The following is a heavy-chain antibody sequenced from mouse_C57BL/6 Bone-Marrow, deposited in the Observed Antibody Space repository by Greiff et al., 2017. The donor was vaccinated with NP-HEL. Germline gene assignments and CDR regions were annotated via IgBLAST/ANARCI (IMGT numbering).Heavy chain of an antibody. V-gene: IGHV1-76*01. CDR3: ARYDGYYDYAMDY. D-gene: IGHD2-3*01. Sequence: VQLQQSGAELVRPGASVKLSCKASGYTFTDYYINWVKQRPGQGLELIARIYPGSGNTYYNEKFKGKATLTAEKSSSTAYMQLSSLTSEDSAVYFCARYDGYYDYAMDYWGQGTSVTVSS. J-gene: IGHJ4*01. CDR2: IYPGSGNT. CDR1: GYTFTDYY.